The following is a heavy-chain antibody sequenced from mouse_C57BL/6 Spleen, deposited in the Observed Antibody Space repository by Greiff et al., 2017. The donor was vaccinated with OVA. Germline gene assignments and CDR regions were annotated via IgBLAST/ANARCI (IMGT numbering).Heavy chain of an antibody. CDR1: GFTFSSYA. Sequence: DVQLVESGGGLVKPGGSLKLSCAASGFTFSSYAMSWVRQTPEKRLEWVATISDGGSYTYYPDNVKGRFTISRDNAKNNLYLQMSHLKSEDTAMYDCARDRGYYGSSPYWYFDVWGTGTTVTVSS. V-gene: IGHV5-4*01. CDR3: ARDRGYYGSSPYWYFDV. CDR2: ISDGGSYT. J-gene: IGHJ1*03. D-gene: IGHD1-1*01.